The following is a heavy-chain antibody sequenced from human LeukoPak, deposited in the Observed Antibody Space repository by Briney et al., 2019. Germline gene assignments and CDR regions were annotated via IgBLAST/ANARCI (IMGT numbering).Heavy chain of an antibody. J-gene: IGHJ4*02. CDR3: ARAALTTVTPIDY. CDR1: GGSISSGGYY. D-gene: IGHD4-17*01. Sequence: PSQTLSLTCTVSGGSISSGGYYWSWIRQHPGKGLEWIGYIYYSGSTYYNPSLKSRLTISVDTSKNQFSLKLSSVTAADTAVYYCARAALTTVTPIDYWGQGTLVTVSS. CDR2: IYYSGST. V-gene: IGHV4-31*03.